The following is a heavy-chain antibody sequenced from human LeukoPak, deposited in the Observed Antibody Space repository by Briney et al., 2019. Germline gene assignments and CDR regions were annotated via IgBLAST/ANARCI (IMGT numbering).Heavy chain of an antibody. CDR2: IYTSGST. Sequence: SETLSLTCTVSGGSNSSYYWSWIRQPAGKGLEWIGRIYTSGSTNYNPSLKSRVTMSVDTSKNQFSLKLSSVTAADTAVYYCARQSTTVVTPGFDPWGQGTLVTVSS. CDR3: ARQSTTVVTPGFDP. CDR1: GGSNSSYY. V-gene: IGHV4-4*07. J-gene: IGHJ5*02. D-gene: IGHD4-23*01.